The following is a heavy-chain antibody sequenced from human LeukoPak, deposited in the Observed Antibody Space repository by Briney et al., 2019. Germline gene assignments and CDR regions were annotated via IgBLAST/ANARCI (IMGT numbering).Heavy chain of an antibody. CDR1: GFTFCRYS. CDR2: ISSSSNYI. V-gene: IGHV3-21*01. J-gene: IGHJ4*02. Sequence: GGSLSLSRAASGFTFCRYSMNGGRDAPGEGLEWLSSISSSSNYIYSANSVTGRFTISSDNAKNSLYLRMNSLRAEDTAVYYGARDLTSWVVPAAYFDYWGQGTLVTVSS. D-gene: IGHD2-2*01. CDR3: ARDLTSWVVPAAYFDY.